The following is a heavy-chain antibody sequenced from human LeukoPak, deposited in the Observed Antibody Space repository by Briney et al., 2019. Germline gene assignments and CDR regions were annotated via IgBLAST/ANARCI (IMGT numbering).Heavy chain of an antibody. V-gene: IGHV3-23*01. D-gene: IGHD6-13*01. CDR3: ARGRQQLVSSMFY. J-gene: IGHJ4*02. CDR2: ISGSGGNT. CDR1: GFSFSSSA. Sequence: GGSLRLSCAASGFSFSSSAMSWVRQAPGKGLEWVSVISGSGGNTKYADSVKGRFIISRDNSKNTLYLQMNSLRAEDTAVYYCARGRQQLVSSMFYWGQGTLVTVSS.